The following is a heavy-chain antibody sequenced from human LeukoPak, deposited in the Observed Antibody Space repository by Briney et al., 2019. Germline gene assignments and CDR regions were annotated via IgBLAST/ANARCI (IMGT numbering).Heavy chain of an antibody. CDR3: ARLVATRPYYYYYGMDV. CDR1: GGSFSGYY. Sequence: SETLSLTCAVYGGSFSGYYWSWIRQPPGKGLEWIGEINHSGSTNYNPSLKSRVTISVDTPKNQFSLKLSSVTAADTAVYYCARLVATRPYYYYYGMDVWGQGTTVTVSS. V-gene: IGHV4-34*01. CDR2: INHSGST. J-gene: IGHJ6*02. D-gene: IGHD5-12*01.